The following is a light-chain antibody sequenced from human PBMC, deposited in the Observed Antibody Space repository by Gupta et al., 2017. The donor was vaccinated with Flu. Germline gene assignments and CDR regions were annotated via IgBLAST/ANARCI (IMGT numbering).Light chain of an antibody. CDR1: QGIRND. J-gene: IGKJ1*01. CDR3: RQVDNYPRT. Sequence: AIQMTQSPSSLSASVGDRVTITCRASQGIRNDLGWYQQKPGKAPKLLIYDASSLESGVPSRFSGSGSGTEFTLTISSLQPEDFATYYCRQVDNYPRTFGQGTXVEIK. CDR2: DAS. V-gene: IGKV1-6*01.